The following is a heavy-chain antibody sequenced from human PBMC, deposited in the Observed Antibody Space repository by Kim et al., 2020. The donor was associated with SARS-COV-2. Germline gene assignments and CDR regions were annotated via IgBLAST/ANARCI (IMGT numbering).Heavy chain of an antibody. CDR1: GFTFSSYG. Sequence: LSLTCAASGFTFSSYGMHWVRQAPGKGLEWVAVIWYDGSNKYYADSVKGRFTISRDNSKNTLYLQMNSLRAEDTAVYYCARDLSGGYSYGYLCYWGQ. D-gene: IGHD5-18*01. J-gene: IGHJ4*02. CDR3: ARDLSGGYSYGYLCY. V-gene: IGHV3-33*01. CDR2: IWYDGSNK.